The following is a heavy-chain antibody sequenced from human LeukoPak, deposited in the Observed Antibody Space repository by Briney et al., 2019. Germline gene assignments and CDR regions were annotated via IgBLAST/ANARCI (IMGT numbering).Heavy chain of an antibody. CDR1: GYTFTSYG. CDR3: ARDEVYTIDN. J-gene: IGHJ4*02. CDR2: ISTNNGKS. D-gene: IGHD5/OR15-5a*01. Sequence: ASVKVSCKASGYTFTSYGISGARQAPGQGLEWMGWISTNNGKSNFAQKFRGRFTMTTDTPMTAAYMELTSLRSDDTAIYYCARDEVYTIDNWGQGTLVTVSS. V-gene: IGHV1-18*04.